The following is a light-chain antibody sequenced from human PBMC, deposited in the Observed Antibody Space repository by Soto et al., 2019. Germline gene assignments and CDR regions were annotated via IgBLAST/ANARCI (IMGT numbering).Light chain of an antibody. Sequence: QSVLTQPPSASGSPGQSVTIFCTGTSSDVGGYNYVSWYQQHPGKAPKLMIYEVSKRPSGVPDRFSGSKSGSTASLTVSGLQAEDEADYYYSSYAGSNNPYVFGTGTKVTVL. V-gene: IGLV2-8*01. CDR1: SSDVGGYNY. CDR3: SSYAGSNNPYV. CDR2: EVS. J-gene: IGLJ1*01.